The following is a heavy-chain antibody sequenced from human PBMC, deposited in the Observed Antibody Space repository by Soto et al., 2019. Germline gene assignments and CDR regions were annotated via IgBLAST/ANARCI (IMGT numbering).Heavy chain of an antibody. Sequence: GGPVKVSCKASGYTFTAQYLHWVRKAPGEGLEWMGWINPTTGATRYAQKFQGRVTMTRDTSMSTAYLEVRSLRPDDTAVYYCAKGDSSWVSWFDPWGQGTLVTV. CDR2: INPTTGAT. D-gene: IGHD6-19*01. CDR1: GYTFTAQY. CDR3: AKGDSSWVSWFDP. J-gene: IGHJ5*02. V-gene: IGHV1-2*02.